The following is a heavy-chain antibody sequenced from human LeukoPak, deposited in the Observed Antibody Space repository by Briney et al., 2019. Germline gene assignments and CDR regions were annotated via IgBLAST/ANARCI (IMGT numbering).Heavy chain of an antibody. Sequence: ASVKVSCKVSGYTLTELSMHWVRQAPGKGLEWMGGFDPEDGETIYAQKFQGRVTMTEDTSTDTAYMELSSLRSEDTAVYYCATSPVAYCGGDCYSVVGLRAFDIWGQGTMVTVSS. CDR2: FDPEDGET. CDR1: GYTLTELS. D-gene: IGHD2-21*02. V-gene: IGHV1-24*01. CDR3: ATSPVAYCGGDCYSVVGLRAFDI. J-gene: IGHJ3*02.